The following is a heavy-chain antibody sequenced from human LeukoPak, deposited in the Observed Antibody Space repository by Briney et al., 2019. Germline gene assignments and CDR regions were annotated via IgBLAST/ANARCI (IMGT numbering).Heavy chain of an antibody. D-gene: IGHD1-26*01. J-gene: IGHJ4*02. Sequence: GGSLRLSCAASGFTSSSYGMHWVRQAPGKGLEWVAFIRYDGSNKYYADSVKGRFTISRDNSKNTLYLQMNSLRAEDTAVYYCAKDPDQWELLGSHFDYWGQGTLVTVSS. V-gene: IGHV3-30*02. CDR3: AKDPDQWELLGSHFDY. CDR2: IRYDGSNK. CDR1: GFTSSSYG.